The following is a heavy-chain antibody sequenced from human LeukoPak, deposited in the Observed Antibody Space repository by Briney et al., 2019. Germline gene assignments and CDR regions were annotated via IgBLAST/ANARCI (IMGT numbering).Heavy chain of an antibody. Sequence: PGGSLRLSCAASGFTFSSYVMHWVRQAPGKGLEWVAFIRYDGSNKYYADSVKGRFTISRDNSKNTLYLQMNSLRAEDTAVYYCAKDEAGGPYYDSSIYWGQGTLVTVSS. J-gene: IGHJ4*02. CDR2: IRYDGSNK. CDR1: GFTFSSYV. D-gene: IGHD3-22*01. V-gene: IGHV3-30*02. CDR3: AKDEAGGPYYDSSIY.